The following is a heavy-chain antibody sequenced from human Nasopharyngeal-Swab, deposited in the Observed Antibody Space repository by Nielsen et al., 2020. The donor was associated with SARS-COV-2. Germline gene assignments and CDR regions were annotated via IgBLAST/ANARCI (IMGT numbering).Heavy chain of an antibody. V-gene: IGHV3-13*01. CDR1: GFTFSSYD. Sequence: GESLKISCAASGFTFSSYDMHWVRQATGKGLEWVSAIGTAGDTYYPGSVKGRFTISRENAKNSLYLQMNSLRAGDTAVYYCARAHYDSSGYYLYFDYWGQGTLVTISS. CDR2: IGTAGDT. J-gene: IGHJ4*02. D-gene: IGHD3-22*01. CDR3: ARAHYDSSGYYLYFDY.